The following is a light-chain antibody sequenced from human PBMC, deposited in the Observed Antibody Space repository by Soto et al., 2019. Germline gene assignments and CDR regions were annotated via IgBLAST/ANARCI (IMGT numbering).Light chain of an antibody. CDR2: KAS. CDR3: LQYSSPPRT. Sequence: DIQMTQSPSTLSASVGDRVTITCRASQSISVWLAWYQQKAGKAPNLLIYKASRLESGVPSRFSGSGSETEFTLTISSLQAEDVAVYYCLQYSSPPRTFGQGTKVDIK. CDR1: QSISVW. J-gene: IGKJ1*01. V-gene: IGKV1-5*03.